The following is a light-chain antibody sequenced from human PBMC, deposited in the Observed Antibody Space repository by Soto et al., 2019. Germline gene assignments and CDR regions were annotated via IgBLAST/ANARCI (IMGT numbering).Light chain of an antibody. CDR3: QQYGSSPIT. CDR1: QSVSSN. J-gene: IGKJ5*01. CDR2: GAS. V-gene: IGKV3-20*01. Sequence: EIVLTHSPTTLSVSPGERTTLSCRASQSVSSNLAGYQQKPGQAPRLLIYGASSRATGIPDRFSGSGSGTDFTLTISRLEAEDFAVYYCQQYGSSPITFGQGTRLEIK.